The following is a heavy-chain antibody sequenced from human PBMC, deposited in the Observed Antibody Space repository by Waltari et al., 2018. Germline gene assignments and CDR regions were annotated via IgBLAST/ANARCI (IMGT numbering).Heavy chain of an antibody. V-gene: IGHV1-2*02. CDR3: ARDLVVGSGDY. J-gene: IGHJ4*02. D-gene: IGHD1-26*01. CDR1: GYTFTGYQ. CDR2: FKPKSGGT. Sequence: QVHLVQSGAEVKKPGASVKVSCKASGYTFTGYQMHWVRQAPGQGLEWRGWFKPKSGGTKYAQIVQGRVTITRDTSIRTAYMALSRLRSDDTAVYYCARDLVVGSGDYWGQGTLVTVSS.